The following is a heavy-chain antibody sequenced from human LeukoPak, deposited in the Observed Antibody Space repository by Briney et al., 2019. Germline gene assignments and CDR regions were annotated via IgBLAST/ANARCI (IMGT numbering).Heavy chain of an antibody. J-gene: IGHJ5*02. CDR3: ARDYEGDGFDP. CDR1: GGSFSGYY. V-gene: IGHV4-34*01. Sequence: SETLSLTCAVYGGSFSGYYWSWIRQPPGKGLEWIGEINHSGSTNYNPSLKSRVTTSVDTSKNQFSLKLSSVTAADTAVYYCARDYEGDGFDPWGQGTLVTVSS. D-gene: IGHD3-16*01. CDR2: INHSGST.